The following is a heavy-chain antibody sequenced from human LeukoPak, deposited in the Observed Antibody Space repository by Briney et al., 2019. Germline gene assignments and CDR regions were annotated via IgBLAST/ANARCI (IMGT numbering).Heavy chain of an antibody. V-gene: IGHV4-34*01. Sequence: PSETLSLTCAVYGGSFSGYYWSWIRQPPGKWLEWIGEINHSGSTNYNPSLKSRVTISVDTSKNQFSLKLSSVTAADTAVYYCARVRGSARFSSWAFDYWGQGTLVTVSS. CDR2: INHSGST. J-gene: IGHJ4*02. CDR1: GGSFSGYY. CDR3: ARVRGSARFSSWAFDY. D-gene: IGHD6-13*01.